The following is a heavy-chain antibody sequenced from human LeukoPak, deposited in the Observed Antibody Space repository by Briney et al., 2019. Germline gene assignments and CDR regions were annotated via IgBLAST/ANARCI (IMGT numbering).Heavy chain of an antibody. Sequence: PGRSLRLSCAASGFTFSSYGMHWVRQAPGKGLEWVAVIWYDGSNKYYADSVKGRFTISRDNSKNTLYLQMNSLRAEDTAVYYCAAPFPPYDISTGFRYWGQGTLVTVSS. CDR3: AAPFPPYDISTGFRY. V-gene: IGHV3-33*01. J-gene: IGHJ4*02. CDR2: IWYDGSNK. CDR1: GFTFSSYG. D-gene: IGHD3-9*01.